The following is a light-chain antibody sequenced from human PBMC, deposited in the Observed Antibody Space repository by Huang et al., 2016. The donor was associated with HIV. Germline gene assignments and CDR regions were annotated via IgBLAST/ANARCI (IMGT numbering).Light chain of an antibody. CDR2: DAS. Sequence: EIVLTQSPATLSLSPGERATLSCRASQCVTRSLVWYQQRPGQAPRLLIYDASNRATGIPARFSVSASVTDFTLTISSLEPEDFAVYYCQHRSNWPPRFTFGPGTKVDIK. CDR1: QCVTRS. CDR3: QHRSNWPPRFT. J-gene: IGKJ3*01. V-gene: IGKV3-11*01.